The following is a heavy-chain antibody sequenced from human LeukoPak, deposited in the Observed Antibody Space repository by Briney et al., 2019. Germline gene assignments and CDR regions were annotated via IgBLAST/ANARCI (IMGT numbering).Heavy chain of an antibody. CDR1: GFTFSSYG. D-gene: IGHD3-16*02. CDR3: AKDAVVITFGGVIGPHFDY. CDR2: ISYDGSNK. J-gene: IGHJ4*02. V-gene: IGHV3-30*18. Sequence: PGRSLRLSCAASGFTFSSYGMHWVRQAPGKGLEWVAVISYDGSNKYYADSVKGRFTISRDNSKNTLYLQMNSLRAEDTAVCYCAKDAVVITFGGVIGPHFDYWGQGTLVTVSS.